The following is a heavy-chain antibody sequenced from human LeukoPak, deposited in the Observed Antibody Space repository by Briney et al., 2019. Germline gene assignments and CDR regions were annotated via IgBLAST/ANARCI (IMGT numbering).Heavy chain of an antibody. CDR2: IYTSGST. D-gene: IGHD2-2*01. Sequence: SETLSLTCTVSGGSISSYYWSWIRQPAGKGLEWIGRIYTSGSTNYNPSLKSRVTMSVDTSKNQFSLKLSSVTAADTAVYYCAREYCTSCPPRFAPWGQETRVTVPS. CDR1: GGSISSYY. CDR3: AREYCTSCPPRFAP. J-gene: IGHJ5*02. V-gene: IGHV4-4*07.